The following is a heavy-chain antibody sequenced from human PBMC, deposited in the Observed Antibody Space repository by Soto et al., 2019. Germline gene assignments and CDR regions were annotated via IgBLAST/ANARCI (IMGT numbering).Heavy chain of an antibody. Sequence: SETLSLTCTVSGGSISSTSYYWGWIRQPPGKGLEWIGSIYYSGSTYYNPSLKSRVTISVDTSKNQFSLKLSAVTAADTAMYYCARLGKSYGSTYYFGMDVWGQGTTVTVSS. CDR2: IYYSGST. CDR3: ARLGKSYGSTYYFGMDV. CDR1: GGSISSTSYY. J-gene: IGHJ6*02. D-gene: IGHD6-13*01. V-gene: IGHV4-39*01.